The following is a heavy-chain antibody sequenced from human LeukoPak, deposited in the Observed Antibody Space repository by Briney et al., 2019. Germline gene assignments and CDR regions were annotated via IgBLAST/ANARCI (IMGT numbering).Heavy chain of an antibody. CDR1: GGSFSGYY. CDR3: AKAMAAAPDGAFDI. V-gene: IGHV4-34*01. Sequence: SETLSLTCAVYGGSFSGYYWSWIRQPPGKGLEWIGEINHSGSTNYNPSLKSRVTISVDTSKNQFSLKLSSVTAADTAVYYCAKAMAAAPDGAFDIWGQGTMVTVSS. J-gene: IGHJ3*02. CDR2: INHSGST. D-gene: IGHD2-15*01.